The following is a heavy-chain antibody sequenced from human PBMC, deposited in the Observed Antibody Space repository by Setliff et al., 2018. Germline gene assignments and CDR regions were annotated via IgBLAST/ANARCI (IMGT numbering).Heavy chain of an antibody. Sequence: SETLSLTCIVSGGSIGHYYWNWIRQPPGKGLEWIGYVYTSGSTNYNPSLKSRVTISVDTSKNQLSLRLTSVTAADTAVYYCARDQGNGHYMNVWGKGVTVTVSS. V-gene: IGHV4-4*08. CDR3: ARDQGNGHYMNV. CDR1: GGSIGHYY. J-gene: IGHJ6*03. CDR2: VYTSGST.